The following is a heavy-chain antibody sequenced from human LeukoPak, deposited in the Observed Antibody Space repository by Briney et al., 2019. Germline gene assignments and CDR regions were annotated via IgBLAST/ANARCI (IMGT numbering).Heavy chain of an antibody. CDR2: ISPNSGDT. J-gene: IGHJ4*02. CDR1: GYTFTGYY. Sequence: EASVKVSCKASGYTFTGYYMHWVRQAPGQGLEWMGWISPNSGDTNYAQKFQGRVTMTRDTSISTAYMELSRLRSDDTAVYYCATYSSAWSYFDYWGQGTLVSVSS. V-gene: IGHV1-2*02. CDR3: ATYSSAWSYFDY. D-gene: IGHD6-19*01.